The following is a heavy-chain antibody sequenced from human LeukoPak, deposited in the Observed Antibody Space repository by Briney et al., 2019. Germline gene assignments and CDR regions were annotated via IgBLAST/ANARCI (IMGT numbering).Heavy chain of an antibody. V-gene: IGHV4-4*09. J-gene: IGHJ6*03. CDR3: ARQNEGYYYYYMDV. CDR2: IYTSGST. Sequence: SETLSLTCTVSGGSISSYYWSWIRQPPGKGLEWIGYIYTSGSTNYNPSLKSRVTISVDTSKNQFSLKLSSVTAADTAVYYCARQNEGYYYYYMDVWGKGTTVTVSS. D-gene: IGHD2/OR15-2a*01. CDR1: GGSISSYY.